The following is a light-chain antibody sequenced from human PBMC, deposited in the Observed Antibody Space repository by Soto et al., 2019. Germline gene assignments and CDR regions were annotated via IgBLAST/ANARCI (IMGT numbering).Light chain of an antibody. CDR3: QKYNISPLT. J-gene: IGKJ5*01. V-gene: IGKV1-27*01. Sequence: DIQMTQSPSSLSASVGDRVTITCRASQGISNYLAWYQQKRGKVPELLIYDASTLHSGVPSRFSGSGSGTDFTLTISSLQPEDAATYYCQKYNISPLTFGQGTRLEIK. CDR2: DAS. CDR1: QGISNY.